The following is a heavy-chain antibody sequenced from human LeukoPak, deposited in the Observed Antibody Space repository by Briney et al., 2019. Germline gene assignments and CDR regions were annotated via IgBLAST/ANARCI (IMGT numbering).Heavy chain of an antibody. Sequence: ASVKVSCKVSGYTLTELSMHWVRQAPGKGLEWMGGFDPEDGETIYAQKFQGRVTMTTDTSTSTAYMELRSLRSDDTAVYYCARAFYDFWSGSSFDPWGQGTLVTVSS. J-gene: IGHJ5*02. D-gene: IGHD3-3*01. CDR3: ARAFYDFWSGSSFDP. CDR2: FDPEDGET. CDR1: GYTLTELS. V-gene: IGHV1-24*01.